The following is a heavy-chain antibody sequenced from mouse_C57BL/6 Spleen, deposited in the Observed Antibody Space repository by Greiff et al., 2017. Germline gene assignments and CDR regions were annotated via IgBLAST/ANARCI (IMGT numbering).Heavy chain of an antibody. D-gene: IGHD2-3*01. CDR1: GFTFSSYT. J-gene: IGHJ3*01. V-gene: IGHV5-9*01. Sequence: EVMLVESGGGLVKPGGSLKLSCAASGFTFSSYTMSWVRQTPEKRLEWVATISGGGGNTYYPASVQGRFTISRDNAKNTLYLQMSSLRSEDTALXYCARPACDGYFAWFADWGQGTLVTVSA. CDR2: ISGGGGNT. CDR3: ARPACDGYFAWFAD.